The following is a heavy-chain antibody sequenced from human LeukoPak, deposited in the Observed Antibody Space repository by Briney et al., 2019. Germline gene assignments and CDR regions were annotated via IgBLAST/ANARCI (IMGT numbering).Heavy chain of an antibody. J-gene: IGHJ4*02. V-gene: IGHV3-7*01. CDR3: ARASMGGRDYHLDS. Sequence: PGGSLRLSCAASGFTFSSYWMTWVRQAPGKGLEWVANIKTDGSHTYYVDSVKGRFTISRGNAKNLLFLQLGSLRADDTGVYYCARASMGGRDYHLDSWGQGTLVTVSS. D-gene: IGHD4/OR15-4a*01. CDR1: GFTFSSYW. CDR2: IKTDGSHT.